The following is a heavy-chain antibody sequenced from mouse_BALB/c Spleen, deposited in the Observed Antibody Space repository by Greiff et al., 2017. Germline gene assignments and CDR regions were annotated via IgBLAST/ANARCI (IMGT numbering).Heavy chain of an antibody. CDR2: ISDGGSYT. V-gene: IGHV5-4*02. D-gene: IGHD2-1*01. CDR1: GFTFSDYY. CDR3: ARVYGNYLAY. J-gene: IGHJ3*01. Sequence: EVMLVESGGGLVKPGGSLKLSCAASGFTFSDYYMYWVRQTPEKRLEWVATISDGGSYTYYPDSVKGRFTISRDNAKNNLYLQMSSLKSEDTAMYYCARVYGNYLAYWGQGTLVTVSA.